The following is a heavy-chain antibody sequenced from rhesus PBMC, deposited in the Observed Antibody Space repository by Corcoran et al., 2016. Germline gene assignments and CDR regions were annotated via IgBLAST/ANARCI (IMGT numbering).Heavy chain of an antibody. D-gene: IGHD3-16*01. CDR1: GGSISSNY. J-gene: IGHJ4*01. V-gene: IGHV4-160*01. Sequence: QVQLQESGPGLVKPSETLSLTCAVSGGSISSNYWSWIRQAPGKGLEWIGRIYGRGGSTDYNPSLNSRVTISADPSKNQFSLKLTSVTAADTAVYYCARVVSPGYYSGSYYYFDYWGQGVLVTVSS. CDR2: IYGRGGST. CDR3: ARVVSPGYYSGSYYYFDY.